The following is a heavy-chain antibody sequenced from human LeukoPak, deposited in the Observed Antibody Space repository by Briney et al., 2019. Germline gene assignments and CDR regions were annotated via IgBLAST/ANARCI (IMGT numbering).Heavy chain of an antibody. CDR2: IRYDGSNK. J-gene: IGHJ2*01. CDR1: GFTFSSYG. D-gene: IGHD3-22*01. Sequence: PGGSLRLSCAASGFTFSSYGMHWVRQAPGKGLEWVAFIRYDGSNKYYADSVKGRFTISRDNSKNTLYLQMNSLRAEDTAVYYCAKVLRYDSGGYYWYFDLWGRGTLVTVSS. V-gene: IGHV3-30*02. CDR3: AKVLRYDSGGYYWYFDL.